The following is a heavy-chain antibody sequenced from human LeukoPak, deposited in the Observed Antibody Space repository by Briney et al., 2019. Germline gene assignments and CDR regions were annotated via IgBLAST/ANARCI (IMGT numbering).Heavy chain of an antibody. J-gene: IGHJ4*02. CDR2: IYYSGST. D-gene: IGHD2-2*01. Sequence: NASETPSLTCTVSGDSLNSYYWSWIRQPPGKGLEWIGFIYYSGSTNYNPSLKSRVTISVDTSKNQFSLKLSSVTAADTAVYYCARDLRGSSCYDYWGQGTLVTVSS. CDR3: ARDLRGSSCYDY. V-gene: IGHV4-59*01. CDR1: GDSLNSYY.